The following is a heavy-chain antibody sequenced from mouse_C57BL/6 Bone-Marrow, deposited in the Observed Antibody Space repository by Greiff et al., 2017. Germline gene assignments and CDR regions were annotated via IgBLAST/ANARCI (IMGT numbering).Heavy chain of an antibody. Sequence: QVQLKQPGAELVKPGASVKLSCKASGYTFTSYWMHWVKQRPGRGLEWIGRIDPNGGGTKYNEKFTSKATLNVDKPSSKAYMQLSSLTSEDSAVYYCAHGNYFYWYFAVWGTGTTVTVSS. V-gene: IGHV1-72*01. J-gene: IGHJ1*03. D-gene: IGHD2-1*01. CDR3: AHGNYFYWYFAV. CDR1: GYTFTSYW. CDR2: IDPNGGGT.